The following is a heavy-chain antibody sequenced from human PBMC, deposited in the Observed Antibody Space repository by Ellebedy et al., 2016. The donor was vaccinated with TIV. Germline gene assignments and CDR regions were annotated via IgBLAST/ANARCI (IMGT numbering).Heavy chain of an antibody. CDR3: GYLSGLGY. CDR1: GYTFTSYG. CDR2: IIPIFGTA. V-gene: IGHV1-69*13. D-gene: IGHD3-3*01. J-gene: IGHJ4*02. Sequence: SVKVSXKASGYTFTSYGISWVRQAPGQGLEWMGGIIPIFGTANYAQKFQGRVTITADESTSTAYMELSSLRSEDTAVYYCGYLSGLGYWGQGTLVTVSS.